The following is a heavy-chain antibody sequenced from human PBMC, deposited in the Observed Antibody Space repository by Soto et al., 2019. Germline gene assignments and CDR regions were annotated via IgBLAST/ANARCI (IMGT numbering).Heavy chain of an antibody. CDR1: GGSINSGGYF. Sequence: SATLSLTCTVSGGSINSGGYFWNWIRQYPDKGLEWIGYIHYSGITHYNPSLKSRVAISIDTSKNQFSLMVNSVTAADTAVYYCARERAYFDSWGQGTVVTVSS. CDR3: ARERAYFDS. J-gene: IGHJ4*02. V-gene: IGHV4-31*03. CDR2: IHYSGIT.